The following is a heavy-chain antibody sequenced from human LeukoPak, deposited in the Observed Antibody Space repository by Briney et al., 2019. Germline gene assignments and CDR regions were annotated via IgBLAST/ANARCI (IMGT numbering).Heavy chain of an antibody. J-gene: IGHJ4*02. D-gene: IGHD5-12*01. CDR2: INTHNHAT. Sequence: GASVRVSCKASGNTFAGYYVHWVRQAPGQGLEWMGWINTHNHATNYAQNFQGRVTMTTDTSTSTAYMDLRSLRSDDTAVYYCARVRNSGFRYVDSWGQGTLVTVSS. V-gene: IGHV1-2*02. CDR1: GNTFAGYY. CDR3: ARVRNSGFRYVDS.